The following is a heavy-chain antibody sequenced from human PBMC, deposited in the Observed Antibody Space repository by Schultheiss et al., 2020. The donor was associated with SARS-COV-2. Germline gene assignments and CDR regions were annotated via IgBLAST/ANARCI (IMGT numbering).Heavy chain of an antibody. CDR1: GDSISSESW. CDR3: ARRRSDGNWYLDT. V-gene: IGHV4-4*02. J-gene: IGHJ5*02. D-gene: IGHD4-23*01. CDR2: IHHSGSA. Sequence: SETLSLTCAVSGDSISSESWWTWVRQPPGKGLEWIGEIHHSGSANYHPSLKSRVTISVDTSKNQFSLKLTSVIAADTAVYYCARRRSDGNWYLDTWGQGTLVTVFS.